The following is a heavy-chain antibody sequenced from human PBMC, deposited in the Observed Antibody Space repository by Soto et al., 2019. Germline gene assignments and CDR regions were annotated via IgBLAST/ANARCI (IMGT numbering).Heavy chain of an antibody. CDR1: GYTFTSYY. D-gene: IGHD3-9*01. V-gene: IGHV1-46*01. CDR3: ARGAAYDILTLASGDYGMDV. J-gene: IGHJ6*02. CDR2: INPSGGST. Sequence: GASVKVSCKASGYTFTSYYMHWVRQAPGQGLEWMGIINPSGGSTSYAQKFQGRVTMTRDTSTSTVYMELSSLRSEDTAVYYCARGAAYDILTLASGDYGMDVWGQGTTVTVSS.